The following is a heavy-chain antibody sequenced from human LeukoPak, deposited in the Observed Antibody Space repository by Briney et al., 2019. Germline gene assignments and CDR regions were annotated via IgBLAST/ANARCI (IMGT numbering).Heavy chain of an antibody. Sequence: PGRSLRLSCAASGFTFSSYGMHWVRQAPGKGLEWVAVISYDGSNKYYADSVKGRFTISRDNSKNTLYLQMNSLRAEDTAVYYCAKDRGSSSWDYYYGMDVWGQGTTVTVSS. CDR2: ISYDGSNK. CDR3: AKDRGSSSWDYYYGMDV. CDR1: GFTFSSYG. J-gene: IGHJ6*02. D-gene: IGHD6-6*01. V-gene: IGHV3-30*18.